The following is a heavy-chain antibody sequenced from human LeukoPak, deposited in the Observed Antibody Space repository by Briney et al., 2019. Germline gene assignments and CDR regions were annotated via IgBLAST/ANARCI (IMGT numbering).Heavy chain of an antibody. CDR1: GGSISSSNYY. D-gene: IGHD2/OR15-2a*01. CDR2: IYYGGST. J-gene: IGHJ5*02. V-gene: IGHV4-39*01. CDR3: ARHRGFGGPSEYFDP. Sequence: SETLSLTCTVSGGSISSSNYYWGWIRQPPGKGLEWYGSIYYGGSTYYNPSLKSRVTISVDTSKNQFSLKLSSVTAADTAGYYCARHRGFGGPSEYFDPWGQGTLVTVSS.